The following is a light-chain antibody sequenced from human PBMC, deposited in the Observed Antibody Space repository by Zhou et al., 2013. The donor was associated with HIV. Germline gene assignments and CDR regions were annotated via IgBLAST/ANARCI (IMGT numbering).Light chain of an antibody. CDR1: QSVSSH. V-gene: IGKV3-11*01. CDR3: QQRHNWPRT. J-gene: IGKJ2*01. CDR2: DAS. Sequence: ERVLTQSPASLSVSPGERATLSCRASQSVSSHLAWYRQKPGQPPRLLIYDASNRVPGIPARFSGSGSGTDFTLTITSLEPEDFAVYYCQQRHNWPRTFGQGTNLDIK.